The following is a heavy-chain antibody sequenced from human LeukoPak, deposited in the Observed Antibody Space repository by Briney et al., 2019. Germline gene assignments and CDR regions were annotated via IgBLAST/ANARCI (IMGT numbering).Heavy chain of an antibody. D-gene: IGHD2-2*01. CDR2: ISGGGET. V-gene: IGHV3-23*01. J-gene: IGHJ4*02. Sequence: GGSLRLSCAASGFSFSNYAMSWVRQAPARGPEWVSSISGGGETFYADSVKGRFPLSRDDSRNTVYFQLNDLRVEDTAKYYCAKANWVSNADAVWWGQGTQVTVSS. CDR1: GFSFSNYA. CDR3: AKANWVSNADAVW.